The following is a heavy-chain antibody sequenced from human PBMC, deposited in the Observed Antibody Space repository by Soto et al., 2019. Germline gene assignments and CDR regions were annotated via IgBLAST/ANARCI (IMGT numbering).Heavy chain of an antibody. CDR2: ISGSGGST. Sequence: GGSLRLSCAASGFSFSSYAMTWVRQAPGRGLEWVSRISGSGGSTDYADSVKGRFTISRDNSKNTLFLQMNSLRAEDTAVYYCAKVKGPFDYWGQGTLVTV. J-gene: IGHJ4*02. CDR1: GFSFSSYA. CDR3: AKVKGPFDY. V-gene: IGHV3-23*01.